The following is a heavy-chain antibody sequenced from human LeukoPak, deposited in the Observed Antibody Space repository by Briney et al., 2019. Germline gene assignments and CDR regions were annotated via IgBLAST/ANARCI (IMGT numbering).Heavy chain of an antibody. Sequence: GGSLRLSCAASGFTFSAYAMNWVRQAPGKGLEWVTSIIGRGTSAYYADSVKGRFTISRDNSKNTLFLQMNRLRAADTAVYYCAKPDGNVVAVPMDVWGQGTTVTVSS. D-gene: IGHD2-21*01. CDR1: GFTFSAYA. CDR2: IIGRGTSA. CDR3: AKPDGNVVAVPMDV. V-gene: IGHV3-23*01. J-gene: IGHJ6*02.